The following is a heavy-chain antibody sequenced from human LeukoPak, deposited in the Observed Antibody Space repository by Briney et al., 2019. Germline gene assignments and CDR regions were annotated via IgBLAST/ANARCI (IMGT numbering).Heavy chain of an antibody. D-gene: IGHD3-16*02. V-gene: IGHV4-34*01. CDR2: TNHSGST. CDR1: GGSFSGYY. J-gene: IGHJ4*02. CDR3: ARVGRLYDYVWGSYRYYFDY. Sequence: PSETLSLTCAVYGGSFSGYYWSWIRQPPGKGLEWIGETNHSGSTNYNPSLKSRVTISVDTSKNQFSLKLSSVTAADTAVYYCARVGRLYDYVWGSYRYYFDYWGQGTLVTVSS.